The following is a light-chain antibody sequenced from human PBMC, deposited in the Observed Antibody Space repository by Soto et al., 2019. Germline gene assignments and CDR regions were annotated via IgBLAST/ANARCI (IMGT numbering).Light chain of an antibody. V-gene: IGKV3-11*01. J-gene: IGKJ5*01. CDR3: QQSSNGPPIT. Sequence: VLTQSPATLSLSPGERATLSCRASQSVSNYLGWYQQKPGQAPRLLIYDAYNRATGIPARFSGSGSGTDFTPTISSLEPEDFAVYYCQQSSNGPPITFGQGTRLEIK. CDR1: QSVSNY. CDR2: DAY.